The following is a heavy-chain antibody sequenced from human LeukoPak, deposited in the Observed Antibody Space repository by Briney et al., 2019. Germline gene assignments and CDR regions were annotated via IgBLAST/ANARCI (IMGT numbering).Heavy chain of an antibody. J-gene: IGHJ5*02. V-gene: IGHV3-15*01. Sequence: GGSLGLSCEASGYTFTNNWMTWFRQAPGKGLEWVGRIKSKGDGGTTDYAASVKGRFTISRDDSKNTLYLEMSSLKIEDTAVYFCYGSGRVPWGQGTLVTVSS. CDR3: YGSGRVP. CDR2: IKSKGDGGTT. D-gene: IGHD3-10*01. CDR1: GYTFTNNW.